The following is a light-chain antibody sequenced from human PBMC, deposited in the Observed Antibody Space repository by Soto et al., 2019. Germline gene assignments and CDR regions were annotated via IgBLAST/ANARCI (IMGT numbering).Light chain of an antibody. CDR1: QTVSSNY. Sequence: EIVLTPSPATLSVSPGERATLSCRASQTVSSNYLAWCQQRPGQAPRLLIYGASTRAAGIPDRFSGSGSGTDFTLTITRLEPEDSAVYFCQQYTGPPTTFGQGTRLEIK. J-gene: IGKJ5*01. CDR3: QQYTGPPTT. V-gene: IGKV3-20*01. CDR2: GAS.